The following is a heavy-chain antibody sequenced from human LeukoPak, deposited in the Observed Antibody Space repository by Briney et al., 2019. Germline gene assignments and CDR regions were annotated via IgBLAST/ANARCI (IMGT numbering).Heavy chain of an antibody. CDR1: GGSISSYY. V-gene: IGHV4-59*12. Sequence: SETLSLTCTVSGGSISSYYWSWIRQPPGKGLEWTGYIYYSGSTNYNPSLKSRVTISVDKSKNQFSLKLSSVTAADTAVYYCARSQNYYGSGDYWSQGTLVTVPS. CDR3: ARSQNYYGSGDY. J-gene: IGHJ4*02. CDR2: IYYSGST. D-gene: IGHD3-10*01.